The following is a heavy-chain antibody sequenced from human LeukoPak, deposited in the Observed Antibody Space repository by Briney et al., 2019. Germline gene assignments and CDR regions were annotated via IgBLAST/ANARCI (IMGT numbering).Heavy chain of an antibody. CDR3: TGNYYGSGSYADFDY. CDR1: GFTFSGSA. Sequence: GGSLRLSCAASGFTFSGSALHWVRQASGKGLEWVGRIRSTANGYATAYAASVKGRFTISRDDSKNTAYLQMDSLKPEDTAVYYCTGNYYGSGSYADFDYWGQGTLVTVSS. J-gene: IGHJ4*02. V-gene: IGHV3-73*01. CDR2: IRSTANGYAT. D-gene: IGHD3-10*01.